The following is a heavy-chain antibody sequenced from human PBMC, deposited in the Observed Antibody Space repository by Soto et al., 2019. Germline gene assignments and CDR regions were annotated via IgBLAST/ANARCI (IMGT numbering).Heavy chain of an antibody. CDR3: ASDLRVSSGWYSSWFDP. CDR2: IYYSGST. Sequence: QVQLQESGPGLVKPSQTLSLTCTVSGGSISSGGYYWSWIRQHPGKGLAGIGYIYYSGSTYYNPSLKSRVTISVDPYKNQSSLKLSSVTDADTAVYYCASDLRVSSGWYSSWFDPWGQGTLVTVSS. J-gene: IGHJ5*02. D-gene: IGHD6-19*01. V-gene: IGHV4-31*03. CDR1: GGSISSGGYY.